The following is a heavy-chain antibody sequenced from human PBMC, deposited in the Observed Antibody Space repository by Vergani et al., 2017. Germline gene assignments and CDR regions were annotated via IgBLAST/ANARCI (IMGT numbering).Heavy chain of an antibody. CDR2: IDPSDSYT. CDR3: ARPEGIYCSSTSCYGGMDV. CDR1: GYSFTSYW. Sequence: EVQLVQSGAEVKKPGESLRISCKGSGYSFTSYWISWVRQMPGKGLEWMGRIDPSDSYTNYSPSFQGHVTISADKSISTAYLQWSSLKASDTAMYYCARPEGIYCSSTSCYGGMDVWGQGTTVTVSS. D-gene: IGHD2-2*01. V-gene: IGHV5-10-1*03. J-gene: IGHJ6*02.